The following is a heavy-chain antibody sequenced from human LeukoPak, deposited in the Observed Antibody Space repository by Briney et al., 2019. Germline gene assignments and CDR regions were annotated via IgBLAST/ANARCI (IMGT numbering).Heavy chain of an antibody. CDR2: ICVTGVRT. J-gene: IGHJ4*02. V-gene: IGHV3-23*01. CDR3: AKDRLGGPYFFHY. CDR1: GVTFSSYA. Sequence: GGSLRLSCASSGVTFSSYAMSGGRDAPGKGLEGVSTICVTGVRTYYADAVKGRCTISRDNSKNTLYLQLNSLRAEDTAVYFCAKDRLGGPYFFHYWGQGTLVTVSS. D-gene: IGHD3-16*01.